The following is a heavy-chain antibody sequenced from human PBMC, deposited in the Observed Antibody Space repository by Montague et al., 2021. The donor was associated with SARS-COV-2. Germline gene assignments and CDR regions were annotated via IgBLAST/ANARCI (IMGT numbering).Heavy chain of an antibody. Sequence: SETLSLTCAVYGGSFSGYYWSWIRQPPGKGLEWIGEINHSGSTNYNPSLKSRVTISVDPSKNQFSLKLSSVTAADTAVYYCASLTLGYCSSTNCYRDWFDPWGQGTLVTVSS. CDR1: GGSFSGYY. J-gene: IGHJ5*02. V-gene: IGHV4-34*01. D-gene: IGHD2-2*02. CDR2: INHSGST. CDR3: ASLTLGYCSSTNCYRDWFDP.